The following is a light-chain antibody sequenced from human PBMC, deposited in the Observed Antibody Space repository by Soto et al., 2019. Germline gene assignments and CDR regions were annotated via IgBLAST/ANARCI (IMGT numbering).Light chain of an antibody. Sequence: DLQMTQSPSSLSAFVGDRVTITCQASQDISTYVNWYQQKPGKTPNLLIYAASNLETRVPSRFSGSGSGTKFTHTISRLQSEDIGTYYCQQYDDLPVTFGPGTKVNVK. CDR2: AAS. J-gene: IGKJ3*01. CDR3: QQYDDLPVT. V-gene: IGKV1-33*01. CDR1: QDISTY.